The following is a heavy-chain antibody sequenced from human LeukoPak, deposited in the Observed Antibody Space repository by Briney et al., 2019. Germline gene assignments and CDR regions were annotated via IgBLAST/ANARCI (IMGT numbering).Heavy chain of an antibody. Sequence: PGGSLRLSCAASGFTFSTYSMNWVRQAPGKGLEWVAVIWYDGSKEYYADSVKGRFTISRDNSKNTAFLQMNSLRAEDTAVYYCARDDDGSSHYDIFSMWGQGTMVTVSS. J-gene: IGHJ3*02. D-gene: IGHD3-22*01. CDR3: ARDDDGSSHYDIFSM. V-gene: IGHV3-33*08. CDR1: GFTFSTYS. CDR2: IWYDGSKE.